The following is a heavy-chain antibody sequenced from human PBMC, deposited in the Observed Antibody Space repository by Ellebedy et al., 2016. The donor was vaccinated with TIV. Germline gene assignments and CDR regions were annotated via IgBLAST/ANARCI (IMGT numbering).Heavy chain of an antibody. D-gene: IGHD4-23*01. V-gene: IGHV3-30*01. Sequence: GGSLRLSCAASGFTFSSYAMHWVCQAPGKGLEWVAIISYDGSNKYYADSVKGRFTISRDNSKNTLYLQMNSLRAEDTAVYYCARTRGDYGGTPYPYYYYGMDVWGQGTTVTVSS. CDR3: ARTRGDYGGTPYPYYYYGMDV. CDR2: ISYDGSNK. CDR1: GFTFSSYA. J-gene: IGHJ6*01.